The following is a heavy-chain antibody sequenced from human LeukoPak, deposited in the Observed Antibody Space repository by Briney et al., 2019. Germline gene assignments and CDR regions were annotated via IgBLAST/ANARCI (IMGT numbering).Heavy chain of an antibody. J-gene: IGHJ5*02. V-gene: IGHV3-21*01. CDR1: GFTVGSNY. CDR3: ARESDYSTSSRGDWFDP. CDR2: ISSSGEYI. D-gene: IGHD6-6*01. Sequence: GGSLRLSCAASGFTVGSNYMSWVRQVPGKGLEWVSSISSSGEYIYYADSMKGRFTNFRDNAKNSLYLQMNSLRAEDTAVYYCARESDYSTSSRGDWFDPWGQGTLVTVSS.